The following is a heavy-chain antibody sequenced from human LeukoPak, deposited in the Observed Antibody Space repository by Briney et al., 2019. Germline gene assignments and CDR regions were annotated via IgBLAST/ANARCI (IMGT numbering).Heavy chain of an antibody. CDR3: ARAVTSSSSWYKWVNWFDP. CDR1: GGSLSSSSYY. D-gene: IGHD6-13*01. J-gene: IGHJ5*02. V-gene: IGHV4-39*07. CDR2: IYYSGST. Sequence: SETLSLTCTVSGGSLSSSSYYWGWIRQPPGKGLEWIGSIYYSGSTYYNPSLKSRVTISVDTSKNQFSLKLSSVTAADTAVYYCARAVTSSSSWYKWVNWFDPWGQGTLVTVSS.